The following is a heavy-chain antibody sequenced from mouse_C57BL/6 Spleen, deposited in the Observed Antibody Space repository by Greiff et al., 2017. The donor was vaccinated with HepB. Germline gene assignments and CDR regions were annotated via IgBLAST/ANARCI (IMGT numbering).Heavy chain of an antibody. J-gene: IGHJ4*01. CDR2: IDPSDSYT. D-gene: IGHD2-4*01. CDR1: GYTFTSYW. Sequence: QVQLQQPGAELVMPGASVKLSCKASGYTFTSYWMHWVKQRPGQGLEWIGEIDPSDSYTNYNQKFKGKSTLTVDKSSSTAYMQLSSLTSEDSAVYYGARGGLRIYYYAMDYWGQRTSVTVSS. CDR3: ARGGLRIYYYAMDY. V-gene: IGHV1-69*01.